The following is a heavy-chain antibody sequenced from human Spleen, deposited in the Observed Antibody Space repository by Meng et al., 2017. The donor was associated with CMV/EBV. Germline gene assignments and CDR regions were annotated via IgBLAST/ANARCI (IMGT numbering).Heavy chain of an antibody. Sequence: ASVKVSCKASGYTFTSYYMHWVRQAPGQGLEWMGIINPSGGSTSYAQKFQGRVTMTRDTSTSTVYMELSSLRSEDTAVYYCARGLRITIFGVVIFDGMDVWGQGTTVTVSS. CDR2: INPSGGST. J-gene: IGHJ6*02. CDR3: ARGLRITIFGVVIFDGMDV. CDR1: GYTFTSYY. D-gene: IGHD3-3*01. V-gene: IGHV1-46*01.